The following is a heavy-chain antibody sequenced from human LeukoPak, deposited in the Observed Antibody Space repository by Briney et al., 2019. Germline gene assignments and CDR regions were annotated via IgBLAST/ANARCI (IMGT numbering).Heavy chain of an antibody. CDR2: IDPNSGGT. V-gene: IGHV1-2*02. CDR3: ARGGDCYSSENDAFDI. Sequence: GASVKVSCKASGYTFTGYYMHWVRQSPGQGLEWMGWIDPNSGGTNYAQKFQGRVTMTRDTSISTAYMERSRLRSDDTAVYYCARGGDCYSSENDAFDIWGQGTMVTVSS. D-gene: IGHD2-21*02. J-gene: IGHJ3*02. CDR1: GYTFTGYY.